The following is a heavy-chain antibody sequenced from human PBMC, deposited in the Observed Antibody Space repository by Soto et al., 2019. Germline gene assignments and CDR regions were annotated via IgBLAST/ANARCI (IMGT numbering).Heavy chain of an antibody. CDR3: TRALTMIVVISQHVMDV. D-gene: IGHD3-22*01. J-gene: IGHJ6*02. Sequence: GGSLRLSCTTSGFTFEDYFMIWFRQGSGKEQEWIGFIRSKPFGGTTEYAPSVKGRFTISRDDSKSIAYLQMNSLQTEDSAVNYCTRALTMIVVISQHVMDVWGQGT. V-gene: IGHV3-49*03. CDR2: IRSKPFGGTT. CDR1: GFTFEDYF.